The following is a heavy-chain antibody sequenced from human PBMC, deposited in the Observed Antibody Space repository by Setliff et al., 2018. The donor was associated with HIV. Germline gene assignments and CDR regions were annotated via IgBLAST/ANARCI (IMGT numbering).Heavy chain of an antibody. V-gene: IGHV4-61*02. D-gene: IGHD3-9*01. CDR2: IYTSGDT. CDR1: GGSISSGGYY. Sequence: SETLSLTCTVSGGSISSGGYYWSWVRQPAGKGLEWIGRIYTSGDTNYNPSLKSRVTISMDTSKKQFSLKLRSVTAADTAVYYCAREAEQDYDVVTETLVEGAYIQFWGQGSLVTVSS. CDR3: AREAEQDYDVVTETLVEGAYIQF. J-gene: IGHJ1*01.